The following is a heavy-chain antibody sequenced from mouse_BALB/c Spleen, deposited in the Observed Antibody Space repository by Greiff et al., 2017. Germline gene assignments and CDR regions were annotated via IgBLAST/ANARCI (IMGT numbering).Heavy chain of an antibody. CDR1: GYTFTSYT. D-gene: IGHD4-1*01. V-gene: IGHV1-4*02. J-gene: IGHJ3*01. Sequence: VQLQESAAELARPGASVKMSCKASGYTFTSYTMHWVKQRPGQGLEWIGYINPSSGYTEYNQKFKDKTTLTADKSSSTAYMQLSSLTSEDSAVYYCARLTGRFAYWGQGTLVTVSA. CDR2: INPSSGYT. CDR3: ARLTGRFAY.